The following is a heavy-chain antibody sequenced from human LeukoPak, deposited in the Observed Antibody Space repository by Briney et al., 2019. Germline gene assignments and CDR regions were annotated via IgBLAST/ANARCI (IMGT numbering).Heavy chain of an antibody. CDR2: INHSGST. CDR1: GGSFSGYY. CDR3: ARGARWLQRHFDY. J-gene: IGHJ4*02. V-gene: IGHV4-34*01. D-gene: IGHD5-24*01. Sequence: SETLSFTCAVYGGSFSGYYWSWIRQPPGKGLEWIGEINHSGSTNYNPSLKSRVTISVDTSKNQFSLKLSSVTAADTAVYYCARGARWLQRHFDYWGQGTLVTVSS.